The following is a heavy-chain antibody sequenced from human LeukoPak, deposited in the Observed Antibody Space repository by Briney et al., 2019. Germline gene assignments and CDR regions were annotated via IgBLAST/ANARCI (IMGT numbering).Heavy chain of an antibody. D-gene: IGHD3-9*01. CDR1: GYTFSKYG. CDR3: ARGAVLTGYYRGYYYYYMDV. Sequence: ASVKVSCKASGYTFSKYGMNWVRQATGQGLEWMGWMNPNSGNTGYAQKFQGRVTMTRNTSISTAYMELSSLRSEDTAVYYCARGAVLTGYYRGYYYYYMDVWGKGTTVTISS. J-gene: IGHJ6*03. CDR2: MNPNSGNT. V-gene: IGHV1-8*01.